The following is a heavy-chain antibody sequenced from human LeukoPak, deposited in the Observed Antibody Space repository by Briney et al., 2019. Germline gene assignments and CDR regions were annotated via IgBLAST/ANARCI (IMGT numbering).Heavy chain of an antibody. D-gene: IGHD6-19*01. CDR3: ARDQAFKAVAGNWFDP. V-gene: IGHV4-4*07. Sequence: PSETLSLTCTVSGGSISSYYWSWIRQPAGKGLEWIGRIYTSGSTNYNPSLKSRVTMSVDTSKNQFSLKLSSVTAADTAVYYCARDQAFKAVAGNWFDPWGQGTLVTVSS. CDR2: IYTSGST. J-gene: IGHJ5*02. CDR1: GGSISSYY.